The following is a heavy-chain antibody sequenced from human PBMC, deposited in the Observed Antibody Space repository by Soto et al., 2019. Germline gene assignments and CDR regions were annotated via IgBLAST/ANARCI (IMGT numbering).Heavy chain of an antibody. J-gene: IGHJ4*02. CDR1: GFSLITSGVG. CDR3: AAALAGPYFDY. CDR2: IYWDDDK. D-gene: IGHD1-1*01. V-gene: IGHV2-5*02. Sequence: QITLKESGPTLVKPTQTLTLTCTFSGFSLITSGVGVGWIRQPPGKALEWLARIYWDDDKRYSPSLKSRLTITKDTSKNHVVLTVTNMDPVDTATYYCAAALAGPYFDYWGQGPLVTVSS.